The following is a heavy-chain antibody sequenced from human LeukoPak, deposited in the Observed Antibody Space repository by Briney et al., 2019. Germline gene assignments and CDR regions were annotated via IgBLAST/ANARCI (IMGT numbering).Heavy chain of an antibody. V-gene: IGHV4-34*01. Sequence: SETLSLTCAVYGGSFSGYYWSWIRQPPGKGLEWIGEINHSGSTNYNPSLKSRVTISVDTSKNQFSLKLSSVTAADTAVYYCARKDIVVVVAAPGATFDYWGQGTLVTVSS. CDR1: GGSFSGYY. D-gene: IGHD2-15*01. CDR3: ARKDIVVVVAAPGATFDY. CDR2: INHSGST. J-gene: IGHJ4*02.